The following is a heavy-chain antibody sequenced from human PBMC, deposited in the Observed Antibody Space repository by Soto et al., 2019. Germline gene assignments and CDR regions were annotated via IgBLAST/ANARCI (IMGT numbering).Heavy chain of an antibody. CDR2: IRNKANSYTT. CDR1: GFTFSDHY. Sequence: EVQLVESGGGLVQPGGSLRLSCAASGFTFSDHYMDWVRHAPGRGLEWVGRIRNKANSYTTQYAASVKGRFTISRDDSENSLYLQIDSLKTEDTAVYYCARVKVRGGTSIFDYWGQGTLVTVSS. J-gene: IGHJ4*02. D-gene: IGHD3-10*01. V-gene: IGHV3-72*01. CDR3: ARVKVRGGTSIFDY.